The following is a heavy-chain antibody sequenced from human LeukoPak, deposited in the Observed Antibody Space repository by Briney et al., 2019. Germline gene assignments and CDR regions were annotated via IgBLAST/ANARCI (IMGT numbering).Heavy chain of an antibody. J-gene: IGHJ4*02. Sequence: PGGSLRLSCAASDFTVSSNHMSWVRQAPGKGLEWVSVIFSGGSTYYADSVKGRFTISRDNSQNTLYLHMNSLRAEDTAVYYCARVNTMAGKSFDYWGQGTLVTVSS. V-gene: IGHV3-53*01. CDR2: IFSGGST. D-gene: IGHD6-19*01. CDR1: DFTVSSNH. CDR3: ARVNTMAGKSFDY.